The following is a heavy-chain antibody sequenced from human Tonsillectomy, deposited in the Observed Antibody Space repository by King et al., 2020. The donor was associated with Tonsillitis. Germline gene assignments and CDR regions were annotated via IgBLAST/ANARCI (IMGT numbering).Heavy chain of an antibody. J-gene: IGHJ4*02. CDR2: INHSGST. Sequence: VQLQQWGAGLLKPSETLSLTCAVYGGSFSGYYWSWIRQPPGKGLEWIGEINHSGSTNYNPSLKSRVTISVDTSKNQFSLKLSSVTAADTAVYYCARRWMATITSSDYWGQGTLVTVSS. CDR1: GGSFSGYY. V-gene: IGHV4-34*01. CDR3: ARRWMATITSSDY. D-gene: IGHD5-24*01.